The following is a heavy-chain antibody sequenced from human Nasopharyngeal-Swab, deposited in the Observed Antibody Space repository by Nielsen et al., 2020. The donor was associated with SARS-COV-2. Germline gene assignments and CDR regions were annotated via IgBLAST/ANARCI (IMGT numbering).Heavy chain of an antibody. V-gene: IGHV3-21*01. D-gene: IGHD3-3*01. Sequence: GESLKISCAASGFTFNNYNFNWVRQAPGKGLEWVSSISSSSYIYYADSVKGRFTISRDNAKNSLYLQMNSLRAEDTAVYYCARDELDYDFWSAYFMDVWGQGTTVTVSS. CDR1: GFTFNNYN. J-gene: IGHJ6*02. CDR2: ISSSSYI. CDR3: ARDELDYDFWSAYFMDV.